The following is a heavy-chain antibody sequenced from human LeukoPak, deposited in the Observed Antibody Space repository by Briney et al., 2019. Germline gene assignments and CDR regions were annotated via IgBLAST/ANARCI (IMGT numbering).Heavy chain of an antibody. CDR1: GGSISSGSYY. CDR3: ARVLSGITVA. Sequence: TLSLTCTVSGGSISSGSYYWSWIRQPAGKGLEWIGRIYTSGSTNYNPSLKSRVTISVDTSKNQFSPKLSSVTAADTAVYYCARVLSGITVAWGQGTLVTVSS. CDR2: IYTSGST. J-gene: IGHJ4*02. V-gene: IGHV4-61*02. D-gene: IGHD6-19*01.